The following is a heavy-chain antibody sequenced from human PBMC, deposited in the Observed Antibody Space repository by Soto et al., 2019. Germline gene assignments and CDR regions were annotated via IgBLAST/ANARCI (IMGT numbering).Heavy chain of an antibody. J-gene: IGHJ5*02. V-gene: IGHV4-61*08. CDR3: ARVLYYYGSGSYYNVLPWFDP. CDR2: IYYSGST. D-gene: IGHD3-10*01. Sequence: SETLSLTCTVSGGSISSGDYYWSWIRQPPGKGLEWIGYIYYSGSTNYNPSLKSRVTISVDTSKNQFSLKLSSVTAADTAVYYCARVLYYYGSGSYYNVLPWFDPWGQGTLVTVSS. CDR1: GGSISSGDYY.